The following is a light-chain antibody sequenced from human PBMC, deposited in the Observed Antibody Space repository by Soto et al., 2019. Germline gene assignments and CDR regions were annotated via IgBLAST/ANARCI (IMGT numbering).Light chain of an antibody. Sequence: EIVLTQSPGTLSLSPGERAILSCRASQSVSNNYLAWYQQKPGQAPRLLIYDASSRAAGIPDRFSGSGSGTDFALTITRLEPEDFAVYHCQQYDGSPRTFGQGTKVDIK. V-gene: IGKV3-20*01. CDR2: DAS. CDR3: QQYDGSPRT. J-gene: IGKJ1*01. CDR1: QSVSNNY.